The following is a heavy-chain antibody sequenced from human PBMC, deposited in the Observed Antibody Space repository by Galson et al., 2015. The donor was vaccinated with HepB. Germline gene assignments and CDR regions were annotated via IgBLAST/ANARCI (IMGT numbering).Heavy chain of an antibody. Sequence: QSGAEVKKPGESLKISCKGSGYSFGSFWIGWVRQTPVKGLEWMGIIHPGDSEIRYSPPFLGQVTISADKSTSTAYLQWSSLRASDTAMYYCAKLPRPESISLTGSFHYWGQGTLVTVSS. D-gene: IGHD6-19*01. J-gene: IGHJ4*02. CDR3: AKLPRPESISLTGSFHY. CDR1: GYSFGSFW. CDR2: IHPGDSEI. V-gene: IGHV5-51*01.